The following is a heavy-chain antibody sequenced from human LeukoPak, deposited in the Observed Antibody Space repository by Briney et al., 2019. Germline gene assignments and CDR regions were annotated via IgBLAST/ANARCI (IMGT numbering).Heavy chain of an antibody. J-gene: IGHJ4*02. V-gene: IGHV3-15*01. CDR2: IKSKTDGGTT. Sequence: GGSLRLSCAASGFTFSNAWMSWVRQAPGKGLEWVGRIKSKTDGGTTDYAAPVKGRFTISRDDSKNTLYLQMNSLKTEDTAVYYCTTTLMAGYYPRPYWGQGTLVTVSS. CDR1: GFTFSNAW. CDR3: TTTLMAGYYPRPY. D-gene: IGHD3-9*01.